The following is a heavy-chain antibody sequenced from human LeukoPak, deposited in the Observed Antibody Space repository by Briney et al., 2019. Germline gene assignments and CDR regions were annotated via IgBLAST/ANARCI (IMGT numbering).Heavy chain of an antibody. V-gene: IGHV4-4*09. CDR3: AKTARTFPS. J-gene: IGHJ5*02. CDR2: IYINGDT. CDR1: GDSITTFY. Sequence: PSETLSLTCSVSGDSITTFYWSWVRQAPRKGLECIGFIYINGDTSYNPSLKGRATLSLDTSRNQFSLRLTSVTAADTAVYYCAKTARTFPSWGPGILVTVSS. D-gene: IGHD1-7*01.